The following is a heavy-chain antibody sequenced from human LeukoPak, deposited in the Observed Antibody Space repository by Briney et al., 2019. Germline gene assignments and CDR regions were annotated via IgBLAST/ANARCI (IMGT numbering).Heavy chain of an antibody. CDR2: ISGSGGST. D-gene: IGHD3-3*01. J-gene: IGHJ4*02. Sequence: GGSLRHSCGVSGFTFSSYAMSWVRQAPGKGLEWVSAISGSGGSTYYADSVKGQFTISRYNSKNTLYLQMNSLRAEDTAVYYCAKQDRFLEWLLYGSFDYWGQGTLVTVSS. V-gene: IGHV3-23*01. CDR1: GFTFSSYA. CDR3: AKQDRFLEWLLYGSFDY.